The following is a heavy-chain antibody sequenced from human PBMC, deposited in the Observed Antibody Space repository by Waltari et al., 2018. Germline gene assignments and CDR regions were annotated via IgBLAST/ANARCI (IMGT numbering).Heavy chain of an antibody. Sequence: EVQLVESGGGLVQPGGSLRLACAASGLTFSSYWMHWVRQVPGNGLVWVSGMSTDGRGANSADYGQGRFTSSRDNAKNILYLKMNSLRAEDTAVYYCARGHVSGSGSYYVGDYWGQGTLVNVSS. J-gene: IGHJ4*02. CDR2: MSTDGRGA. V-gene: IGHV3-74*01. CDR1: GLTFSSYW. D-gene: IGHD1-26*01. CDR3: ARGHVSGSGSYYVGDY.